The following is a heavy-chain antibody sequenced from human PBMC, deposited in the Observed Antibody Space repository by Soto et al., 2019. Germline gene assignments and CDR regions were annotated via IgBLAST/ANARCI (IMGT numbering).Heavy chain of an antibody. D-gene: IGHD3-22*01. CDR2: IYHSGST. CDR1: GGSISSGGYS. CDR3: ARERGYYDSSGFDP. Sequence: QLQLQESGSGLVKPSQTLSLTCAVSGGSISSGGYSWSWIRQPPGKGLEWIGYIYHSGSTYYNPSLTTRVTIPVDRSKNQFSLKLSSVTAADTAVYYCARERGYYDSSGFDPWGQGTLVTVSS. J-gene: IGHJ5*02. V-gene: IGHV4-30-2*01.